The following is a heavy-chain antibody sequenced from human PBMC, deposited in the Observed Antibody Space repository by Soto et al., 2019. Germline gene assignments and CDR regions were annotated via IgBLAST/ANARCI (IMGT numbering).Heavy chain of an antibody. CDR1: GYTFTSYY. CDR3: ARDRAGYYDFWSGSGVWFDP. J-gene: IGHJ5*02. D-gene: IGHD3-3*01. Sequence: ASVKVSCKASGYTFTSYYMHWVRQAPGQGLEWMGIINPSGGSTSYAQKFQGRVTMTRDTSTSTVYMELSSLRSEDTAVYYCARDRAGYYDFWSGSGVWFDPWGQGTLVTVSS. CDR2: INPSGGST. V-gene: IGHV1-46*01.